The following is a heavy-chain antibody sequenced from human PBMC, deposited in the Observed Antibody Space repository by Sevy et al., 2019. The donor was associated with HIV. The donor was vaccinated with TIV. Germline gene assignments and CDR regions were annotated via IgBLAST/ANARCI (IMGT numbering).Heavy chain of an antibody. CDR1: GFTFYNYA. CDR2: IFRSGETT. J-gene: IGHJ3*02. Sequence: GGSQRLSCAASGFTFYNYAMNWVRQAPGKGLEWVSTIFRSGETTYYADSVKARFTISRDNSKNTLYLQMNSLRTEDTALYYCAGARYDSSGSSEAFDIWGQGTMVTVSS. D-gene: IGHD3-22*01. CDR3: AGARYDSSGSSEAFDI. V-gene: IGHV3-23*01.